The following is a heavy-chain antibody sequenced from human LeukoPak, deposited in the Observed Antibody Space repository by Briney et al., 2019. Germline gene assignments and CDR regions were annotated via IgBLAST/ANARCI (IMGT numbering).Heavy chain of an antibody. CDR3: ARLPTGYPNWFDT. Sequence: SETLSLTCAVSGGSISSISSNNWAWIRQPPGKGLELIAAIHYTGSTYYNPSFMSRITISVDTSKNQFSLKLNSLTATDTAVYYCARLPTGYPNWFDTWGQGILVTVSS. D-gene: IGHD5-18*01. J-gene: IGHJ5*02. CDR2: IHYTGST. CDR1: GGSISSISSNN. V-gene: IGHV4-39*01.